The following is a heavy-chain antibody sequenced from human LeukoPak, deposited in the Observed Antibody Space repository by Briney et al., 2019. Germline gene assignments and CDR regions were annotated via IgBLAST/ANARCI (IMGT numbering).Heavy chain of an antibody. CDR1: GFTFSSYG. Sequence: GGSLRLSCAASGFTFSSYGMHWVRQAPGKGLEWVAVISYDGSNKYYADSVKGRFTISRDNSKNTLYLQMNSLRAEDTAVYYCARDWDCTNGVCCGYYFDYWGQGTLVTVSS. J-gene: IGHJ4*02. CDR2: ISYDGSNK. D-gene: IGHD2-8*01. V-gene: IGHV3-30*03. CDR3: ARDWDCTNGVCCGYYFDY.